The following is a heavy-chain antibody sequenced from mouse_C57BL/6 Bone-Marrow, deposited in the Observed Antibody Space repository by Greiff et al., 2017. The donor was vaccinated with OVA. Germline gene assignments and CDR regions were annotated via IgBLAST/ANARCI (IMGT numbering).Heavy chain of an antibody. CDR3: ARRYYGSSYPLFAY. CDR1: GYSFTGYY. J-gene: IGHJ3*01. CDR2: INPSTGGT. D-gene: IGHD1-1*01. V-gene: IGHV1-42*01. Sequence: EVKLVESGPELVKPGASVKISCKASGYSFTGYYMNWVKQSPEKSLEWIGEINPSTGGTTYNKKFKAKATLTVDKSYSNAYMQLKSLTSEDSAVYYCARRYYGSSYPLFAYWGQGTLVTVSA.